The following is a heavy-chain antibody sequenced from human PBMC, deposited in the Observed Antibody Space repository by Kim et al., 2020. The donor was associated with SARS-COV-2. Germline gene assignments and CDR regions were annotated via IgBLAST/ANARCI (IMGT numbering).Heavy chain of an antibody. CDR3: ARGGIVLMVYARSRTFDP. J-gene: IGHJ5*02. D-gene: IGHD2-8*01. Sequence: SETLSLTCAVYGGSFSGYYWSWIRQPPGKGLEWIGEINHSGSTNYNPSLKSRVTISVDTSKNQFSLKLSSVTAADTAVYYCARGGIVLMVYARSRTFDPWGQGTLVTVSS. CDR1: GGSFSGYY. V-gene: IGHV4-34*01. CDR2: INHSGST.